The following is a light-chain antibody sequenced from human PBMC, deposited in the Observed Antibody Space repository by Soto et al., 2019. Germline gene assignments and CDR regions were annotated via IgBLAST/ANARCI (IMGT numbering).Light chain of an antibody. V-gene: IGLV2-14*01. J-gene: IGLJ3*02. CDR3: QSYDSGLSGSV. CDR2: EVS. CDR1: XSDVGDYDY. Sequence: QSALTQPASVSGSPGQSLXXXCTGTXSDVGDYDYVSWYQQHPGKAPRLMIYEVSNRPSGVSNRFSGSKSGNTASLTISGVQAEDEADYYCQSYDSGLSGSVFGGGTKVTVL.